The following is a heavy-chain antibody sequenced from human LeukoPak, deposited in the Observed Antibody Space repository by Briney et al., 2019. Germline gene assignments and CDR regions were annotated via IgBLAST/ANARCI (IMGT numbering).Heavy chain of an antibody. CDR3: ARSLSRADAFDI. J-gene: IGHJ3*02. CDR2: ISYDGSNK. Sequence: GGSLRLSCAASGFTFSSYAMPWVRQAPGKGLERVAVISYDGSNKYYADSVKGRFTISRDNSKNTLYLQMNSLRAEDTAVYYCARSLSRADAFDIWGQGTMVTVSS. V-gene: IGHV3-30-3*01. CDR1: GFTFSSYA.